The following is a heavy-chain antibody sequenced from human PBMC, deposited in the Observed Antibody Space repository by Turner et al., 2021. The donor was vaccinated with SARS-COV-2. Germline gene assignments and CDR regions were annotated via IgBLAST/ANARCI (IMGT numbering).Heavy chain of an antibody. CDR2: ISYDGSNK. D-gene: IGHD3-10*01. CDR3: ARDSGDFDY. CDR1: GFTFSRHG. J-gene: IGHJ4*02. V-gene: IGHV3-30*19. Sequence: QVQLVESGGGVVQHWMSQRISCAASGFTFSRHGMHWVRQSPGKGLEWVAVISYDGSNKYYADSVKGRFTISRDNSKNTLYLQMNSLRAEDTAVYYCARDSGDFDYWGQGTLVTVSS.